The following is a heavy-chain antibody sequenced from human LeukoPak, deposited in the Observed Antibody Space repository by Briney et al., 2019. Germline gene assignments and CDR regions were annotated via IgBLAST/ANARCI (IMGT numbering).Heavy chain of an antibody. V-gene: IGHV7-4-1*02. CDR1: GYTFTSYP. D-gene: IGHD3-9*01. CDR3: ARDMDFDWLPTMDV. J-gene: IGHJ6*03. CDR2: INTNTGNP. Sequence: ASVKVSCKASGYTFTSYPMNWVRQAPGQGLEWMGGINTNTGNPTYAQGFTGRFVFSLDTSVSTAYLQISSLKTEDTAVYYCARDMDFDWLPTMDVWGKGTTVTVSS.